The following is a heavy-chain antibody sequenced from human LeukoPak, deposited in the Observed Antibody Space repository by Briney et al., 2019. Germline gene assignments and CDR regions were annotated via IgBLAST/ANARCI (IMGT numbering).Heavy chain of an antibody. D-gene: IGHD2-15*01. J-gene: IGHJ6*02. CDR2: IYPGDSDT. CDR3: AGQSVGYCSGGSCYYYYGMDV. V-gene: IGHV5-51*01. Sequence: GESLKISCKGSGYSFTSYGIGWVRQMPGKGLEWMGIIYPGDSDTRYSPSFQGQVTISADKSISTAYLQWSSLKASDTAMYYCAGQSVGYCSGGSCYYYYGMDVWGQGTTVTVSS. CDR1: GYSFTSYG.